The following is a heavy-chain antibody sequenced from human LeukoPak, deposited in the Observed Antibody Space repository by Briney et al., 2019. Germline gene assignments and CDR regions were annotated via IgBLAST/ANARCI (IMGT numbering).Heavy chain of an antibody. CDR1: GYTFTGYY. J-gene: IGHJ3*02. V-gene: IGHV1-2*02. D-gene: IGHD6-6*01. Sequence: ASVKVSCKASGYTFTGYYMHWVRQAPGQGLEWMGWINPNSGGTNYAQKFQGRVTMTRDTSIGTAYMELSRLRSDDTAVYYCARYRATYSSSYAFDIWGQGTMVTVSS. CDR2: INPNSGGT. CDR3: ARYRATYSSSYAFDI.